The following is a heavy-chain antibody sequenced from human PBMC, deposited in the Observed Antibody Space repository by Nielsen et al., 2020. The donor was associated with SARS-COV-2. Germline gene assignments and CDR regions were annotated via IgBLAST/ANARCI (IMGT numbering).Heavy chain of an antibody. CDR2: LYSDGST. D-gene: IGHD5-12*01. Sequence: GGSLRLSCAASGFTVSSNYMCWVSQAPGKGLEWVSVLYSDGSTYYSDSVKGRFTITRDTSKNTLYLQMKSLGAEDTAVYYCARVGGGYVLDYWGQGTLVTVSS. CDR1: GFTVSSNY. V-gene: IGHV3-53*01. CDR3: ARVGGGYVLDY. J-gene: IGHJ4*02.